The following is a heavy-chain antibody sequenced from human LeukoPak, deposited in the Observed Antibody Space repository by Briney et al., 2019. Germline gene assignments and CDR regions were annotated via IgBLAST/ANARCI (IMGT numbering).Heavy chain of an antibody. CDR1: GFTFSDYY. V-gene: IGHV3-11*06. D-gene: IGHD3-10*01. CDR2: ISRSSSYT. CDR3: ARGRLLWFGEWFFDY. J-gene: IGHJ4*02. Sequence: GGSLRLSCAASGFTFSDYYMSWIRQAPGKGLEWVSYISRSSSYTNYADSVKGRFTISRDNAKNSLYLQMNSLRAEDTAVYYCARGRLLWFGEWFFDYWGLGTLVTVSS.